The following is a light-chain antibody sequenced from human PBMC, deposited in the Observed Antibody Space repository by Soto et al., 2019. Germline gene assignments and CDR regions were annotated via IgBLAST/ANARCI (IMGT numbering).Light chain of an antibody. J-gene: IGLJ1*01. CDR1: SSDVCGYNY. CDR2: EVS. V-gene: IGLV2-8*01. CDR3: SSYAGSNMGV. Sequence: LTQPPSASWSPGQSATISCAGSSSDVCGYNYVSWYQQHPGKAPKLMIYEVSKRPSGVPVRFSGSKSGNTASLTVSGLQAEDEADYYCSSYAGSNMGVFGTGTKVTVL.